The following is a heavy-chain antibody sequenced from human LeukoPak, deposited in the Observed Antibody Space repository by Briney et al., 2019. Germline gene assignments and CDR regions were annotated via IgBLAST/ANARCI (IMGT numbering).Heavy chain of an antibody. D-gene: IGHD3-10*01. CDR1: GYTFTGYY. J-gene: IGHJ4*02. V-gene: IGHV1-2*02. CDR3: ARVGQRFGELLLGGFDY. CDR2: INPNSGGT. Sequence: ASVKVSCKASGYTFTGYYMHWVRQAPGQGLEWMGWINPNSGGTNYAQKFQGRVAMTRDTSISTAYMEMSSLTSDDTAVYYCARVGQRFGELLLGGFDYWGQGTLVTVSS.